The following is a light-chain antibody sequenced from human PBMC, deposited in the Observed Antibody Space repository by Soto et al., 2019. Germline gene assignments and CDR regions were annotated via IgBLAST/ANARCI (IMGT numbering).Light chain of an antibody. V-gene: IGLV2-14*01. CDR1: SSDVGGYNY. CDR3: SSFIRANTL. CDR2: DVN. Sequence: QSALTQPASVSGSPGQSITISCTGTSSDVGGYNYVSWYQQHPGKAPKLMIYDVNNRPSGVSNRFSGSRSGNTASLTISGLQAEDEADYYCSSFIRANTLFGGGTKLTVL. J-gene: IGLJ2*01.